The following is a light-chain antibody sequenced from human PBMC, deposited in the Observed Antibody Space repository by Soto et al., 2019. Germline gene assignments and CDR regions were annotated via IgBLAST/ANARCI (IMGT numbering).Light chain of an antibody. CDR3: QQYSGSPFT. CDR2: GAS. V-gene: IGKV3-20*01. J-gene: IGKJ3*01. CDR1: QSVYVN. Sequence: PGEGATLSCRASQSVYVNLAWYQQKPGQSPRLLIYGASTRATDIPDRFSGSGSDTDFALTISRLEPEDFAVYYCQQYSGSPFTFGPGTKVNIK.